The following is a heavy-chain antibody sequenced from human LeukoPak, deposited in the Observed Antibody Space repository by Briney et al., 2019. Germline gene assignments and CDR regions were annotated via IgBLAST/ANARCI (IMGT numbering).Heavy chain of an antibody. CDR3: AKAKGQYQLLWAVDY. CDR1: GFTFSSYS. V-gene: IGHV3-21*04. CDR2: ISSSSSYI. Sequence: GGSLRLSCAASGFTFSSYSMNWVRQAPGKGLEWVSSISSSSSYIYYADSVKGRFTISRDNAKNSLYLQMNSLRAEDTAVYYCAKAKGQYQLLWAVDYWGQGTLVTVSS. J-gene: IGHJ4*02. D-gene: IGHD2-2*01.